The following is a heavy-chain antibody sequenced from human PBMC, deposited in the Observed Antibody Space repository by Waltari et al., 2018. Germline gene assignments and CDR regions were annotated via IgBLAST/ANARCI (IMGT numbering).Heavy chain of an antibody. J-gene: IGHJ4*02. CDR1: GFTFSSYS. CDR3: AGNLRDFDY. D-gene: IGHD4-17*01. CDR2: ISSSSSYI. Sequence: EVQLVESGGGLVKPGGSLRLSCAASGFTFSSYSMNWVRQAPGKGLEWVASISSSSSYIYYADSVKGRFTISRDNAKNSLYLQMNSLRAEDTAVYYCAGNLRDFDYWGQGTLVTVSS. V-gene: IGHV3-21*01.